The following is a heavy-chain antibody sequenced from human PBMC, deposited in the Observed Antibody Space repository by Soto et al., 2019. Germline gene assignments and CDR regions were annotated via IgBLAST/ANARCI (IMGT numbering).Heavy chain of an antibody. CDR1: GYSFTSYW. V-gene: IGHV5-10-1*01. Sequence: GESLKISCKGSGYSFTSYWISWVRQMPGKGLEWMGRIDPSDSYTNYSPSFQGHVTISADKSISTAYLQWSSLKASDTAMYYCASLLDTAMVASYYYYYGMDVWGQGTTVTVSS. CDR3: ASLLDTAMVASYYYYYGMDV. J-gene: IGHJ6*02. D-gene: IGHD5-18*01. CDR2: IDPSDSYT.